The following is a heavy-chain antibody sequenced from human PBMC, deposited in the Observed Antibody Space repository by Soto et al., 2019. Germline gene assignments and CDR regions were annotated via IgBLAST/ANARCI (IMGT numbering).Heavy chain of an antibody. Sequence: ASVKVSCKASGYTFTSYAMNWVRQAPGQGLEWMGWINTNTGNPTYAQGFTGRVVFSVDTSVSTAYLQICSLKAEDTAVYYCATEYSSSSEYFQHWGQGTLVTVSS. CDR2: INTNTGNP. CDR3: ATEYSSSSEYFQH. J-gene: IGHJ1*01. D-gene: IGHD6-6*01. CDR1: GYTFTSYA. V-gene: IGHV7-4-1*01.